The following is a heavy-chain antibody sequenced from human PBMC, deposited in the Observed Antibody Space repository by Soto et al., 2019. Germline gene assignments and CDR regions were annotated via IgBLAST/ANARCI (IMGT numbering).Heavy chain of an antibody. V-gene: IGHV1-24*01. CDR3: ATGGPAGDFDY. J-gene: IGHJ4*02. Sequence: ASVKVSCKVSGYTLNELSIHWDRQAPGKGLEWMGGFDPEDGETVYAQKFQGRVTMTEDTSTDTANMELSSLTSEDTAVYYCATGGPAGDFDYWGQGSLFTVSS. D-gene: IGHD3-10*01. CDR2: FDPEDGET. CDR1: GYTLNELS.